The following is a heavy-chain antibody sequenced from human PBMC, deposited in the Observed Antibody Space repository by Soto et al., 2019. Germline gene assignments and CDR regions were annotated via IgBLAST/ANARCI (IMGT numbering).Heavy chain of an antibody. CDR3: ARAGSARPEEY. J-gene: IGHJ4*02. Sequence: EVHLVESGGALVQPGGSLRLSCAASGFTVSNFYMSWVRQAPGKGLEWVSVIDSGGNTNYADSVRARFTISRDNSKNTVYLQMNILRVEDTAVYYCARAGSARPEEYWGQGTLVTVSS. CDR2: IDSGGNT. CDR1: GFTVSNFY. V-gene: IGHV3-66*01. D-gene: IGHD3-10*01.